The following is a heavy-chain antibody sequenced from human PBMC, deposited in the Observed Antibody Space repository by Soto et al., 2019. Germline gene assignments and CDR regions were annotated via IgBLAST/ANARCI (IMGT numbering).Heavy chain of an antibody. Sequence: QVQLVQSGAEVKKPGSSVKVSCKASGDTFSSYAINWVRQAPGQGLEWMGGIIPMFGTANHAQKFKGRVTITAGESTSTVYMELSSLRSEDTAVYYCARVGPAHYYDSSGYYSPLDYWGQGTLVTVSS. CDR2: IIPMFGTA. J-gene: IGHJ4*02. CDR3: ARVGPAHYYDSSGYYSPLDY. V-gene: IGHV1-69*01. D-gene: IGHD3-22*01. CDR1: GDTFSSYA.